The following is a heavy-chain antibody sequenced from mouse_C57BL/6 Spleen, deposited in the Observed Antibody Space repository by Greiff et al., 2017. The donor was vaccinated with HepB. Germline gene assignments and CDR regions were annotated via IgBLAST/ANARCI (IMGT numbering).Heavy chain of an antibody. D-gene: IGHD2-3*01. V-gene: IGHV3-6*01. CDR1: GYSITSGYY. CDR2: ISYDGSN. CDR3: AREGWLLGDYFDY. Sequence: DVKLQESGPGLVKPSQSLSLTCSVTGYSITSGYYWNWIRQFPGNKLEWMGYISYDGSNNYNPSLKNRISITRDTSKNQFFLKLNSVTTEDTATYYCAREGWLLGDYFDYWGQGTTLTVSS. J-gene: IGHJ2*01.